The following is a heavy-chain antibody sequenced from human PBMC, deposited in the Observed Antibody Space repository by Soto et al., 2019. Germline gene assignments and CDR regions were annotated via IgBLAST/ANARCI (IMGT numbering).Heavy chain of an antibody. D-gene: IGHD6-19*01. J-gene: IGHJ4*02. CDR2: TYYRPKWYN. Sequence: PSQTLSLTCAISGDSVSSNSAAWNWFRQSPSRGLEWLGRTYYRPKWYNDYAVSVKSRIIINPDTSKNQFSLQLNSVTAEDTAIYYCTRALSGSGPDSWGQGTLVTVSS. V-gene: IGHV6-1*01. CDR1: GDSVSSNSAA. CDR3: TRALSGSGPDS.